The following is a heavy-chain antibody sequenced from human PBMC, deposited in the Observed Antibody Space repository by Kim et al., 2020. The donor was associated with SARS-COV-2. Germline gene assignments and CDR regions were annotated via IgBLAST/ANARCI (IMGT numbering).Heavy chain of an antibody. CDR1: GFTFSGSA. J-gene: IGHJ4*02. D-gene: IGHD6-19*01. V-gene: IGHV3-73*01. CDR2: IRSKANSYAT. CDR3: TRQGISSGWYRDY. Sequence: GGSLRLSCAASGFTFSGSAMHWLRQASGKGLEWVGRIRSKANSYATAYAASVKGRFTISRDDSKNTAYLQMNSLKTEDTAVYYCTRQGISSGWYRDYWGQGTLVTVSS.